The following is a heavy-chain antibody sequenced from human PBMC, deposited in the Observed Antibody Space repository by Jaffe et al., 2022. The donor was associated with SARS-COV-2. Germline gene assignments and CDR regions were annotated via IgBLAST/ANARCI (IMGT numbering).Heavy chain of an antibody. CDR2: IYASGST. CDR1: GGSISSGSYY. CDR3: ARDAYSFANKGYFAL. D-gene: IGHD5-18*01. V-gene: IGHV4-61*02. J-gene: IGHJ2*01. Sequence: QVQLQESGPGLVKPSQTLSLTCIVSGGSISSGSYYWSWIRQPAGKGLEWLGRIYASGSTNYNPSLKSRVTISVDTSKNQFSLRLSSVTAADTAVYFCARDAYSFANKGYFALWGRGTLVTVSS.